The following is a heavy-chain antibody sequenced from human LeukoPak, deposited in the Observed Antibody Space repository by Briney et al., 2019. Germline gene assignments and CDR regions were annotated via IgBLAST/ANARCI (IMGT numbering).Heavy chain of an antibody. CDR1: GYTFTGYY. D-gene: IGHD2-15*01. CDR3: ARDSYCSGGSCYPGGFDY. J-gene: IGHJ4*02. CDR2: INPNSGGT. Sequence: ASVKVSCKASGYTFTGYYMHWVRQAPGQGLEWMGWINPNSGGTNYAQKFQGWVTMTRDTSISTAYMELSRLRSDDTAVYYCARDSYCSGGSCYPGGFDYWGQGTLVTVSS. V-gene: IGHV1-2*04.